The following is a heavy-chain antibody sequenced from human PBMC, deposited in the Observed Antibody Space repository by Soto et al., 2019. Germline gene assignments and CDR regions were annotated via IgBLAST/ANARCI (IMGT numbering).Heavy chain of an antibody. Sequence: QVQLVQSGAEVKKPGASVKVSCKAIGYSFTSHYLHWVRQAPGQGLEWMGTIYPGGVNIAYAQKVKGKVTRAKDTSTTTVSSELSSLTSEHPAVYYCARGQSWHDRVWSFAPLGQGTLVTVAS. CDR1: GYSFTSHY. D-gene: IGHD1-1*01. CDR2: IYPGGVNI. CDR3: ARGQSWHDRVWSFAP. V-gene: IGHV1-46*01. J-gene: IGHJ5*02.